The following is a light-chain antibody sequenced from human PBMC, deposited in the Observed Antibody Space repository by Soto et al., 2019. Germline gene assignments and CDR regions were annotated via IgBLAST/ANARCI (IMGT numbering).Light chain of an antibody. CDR2: GAS. Sequence: EIVLTQSPGTLSLSPGERATLSCRASQSVSSSYLAWYQQKPGQAPRLLIHGASSRATGIPDRFSGSGSGTAFTLTISRLEPEDFAVYYCQQYGSSSIFTFGPGTKVDIK. J-gene: IGKJ3*01. V-gene: IGKV3-20*01. CDR1: QSVSSSY. CDR3: QQYGSSSIFT.